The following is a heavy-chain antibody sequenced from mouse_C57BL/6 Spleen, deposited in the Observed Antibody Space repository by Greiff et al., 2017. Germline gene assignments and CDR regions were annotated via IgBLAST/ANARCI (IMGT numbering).Heavy chain of an antibody. CDR3: ARAPHSNYVAMDC. J-gene: IGHJ4*01. D-gene: IGHD2-5*01. CDR1: GYSFTDYN. V-gene: IGHV1-39*01. CDR2: INPNYGTT. Sequence: EVQLKESGPELVKPGASVKISCKASGYSFTDYNMNWVKQSNGKSLEWIGVINPNYGTTSYNQKFKGKATLTVDQSTSTAYMQLNSLTSEDSAVYYCARAPHSNYVAMDCWGQGTSVTVSS.